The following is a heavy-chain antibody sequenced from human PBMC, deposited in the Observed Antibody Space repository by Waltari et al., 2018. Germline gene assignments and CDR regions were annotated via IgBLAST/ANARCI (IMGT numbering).Heavy chain of an antibody. J-gene: IGHJ4*02. Sequence: QVQLVQSGAEVQKPGSSVKVSCQASGGPFSSYSISWVRQAPGQGLDWMGRIIPIIGIANYAQKFQGRVTITADKSTSTAYMELSSLRSEDTAVYYCARDWGPWVQLLAQPPGYWGQGTLVTVSS. CDR1: GGPFSSYS. CDR3: ARDWGPWVQLLAQPPGY. D-gene: IGHD3-16*01. V-gene: IGHV1-69*04. CDR2: IIPIIGIA.